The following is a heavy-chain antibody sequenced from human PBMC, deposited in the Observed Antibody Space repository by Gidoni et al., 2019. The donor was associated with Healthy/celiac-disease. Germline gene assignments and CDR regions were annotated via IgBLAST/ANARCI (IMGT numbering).Heavy chain of an antibody. CDR2: ISSSGSTI. D-gene: IGHD5-18*01. J-gene: IGHJ6*02. CDR3: ARESVYVDTAMVYYYGMDV. Sequence: GKGLEWVSYISSSGSTIYYADSVKGRFTISRDNAKNSLYLQMNSLRAEDTAVYYCARESVYVDTAMVYYYGMDVWGQGTTVTVSS. V-gene: IGHV3-11*01.